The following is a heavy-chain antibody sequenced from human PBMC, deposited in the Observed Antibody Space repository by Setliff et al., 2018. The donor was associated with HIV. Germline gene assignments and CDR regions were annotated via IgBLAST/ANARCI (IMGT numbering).Heavy chain of an antibody. CDR1: GDSISSGSYY. Sequence: PSETLSLTCTVSGDSISSGSYYWGWIRQPAGKGLEWIGHIYTSGSTNYNPSLKSRVTISVDTSKNQFSLKLSSVTAADTAVYYCARYGEFHYYYYYYMDVWGKGTTVTVSS. D-gene: IGHD3-10*01. J-gene: IGHJ6*03. V-gene: IGHV4-61*09. CDR3: ARYGEFHYYYYYYMDV. CDR2: IYTSGST.